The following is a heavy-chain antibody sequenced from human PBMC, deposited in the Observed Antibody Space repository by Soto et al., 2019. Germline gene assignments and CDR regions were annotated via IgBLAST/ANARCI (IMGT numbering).Heavy chain of an antibody. CDR3: ARVRGDDRFGELSPLYYYYGMDV. J-gene: IGHJ6*02. V-gene: IGHV1-69*13. CDR1: GGTFSSYA. Sequence: SVKVSCKASGGTFSSYAISWVRQAPGQGLEWMGGIIPIFGTANYAQKFQGRVTITADESTSTAYMELSSLRSEDTAVYYCARVRGDDRFGELSPLYYYYGMDVWGQGTTVTVSS. CDR2: IIPIFGTA. D-gene: IGHD3-10*01.